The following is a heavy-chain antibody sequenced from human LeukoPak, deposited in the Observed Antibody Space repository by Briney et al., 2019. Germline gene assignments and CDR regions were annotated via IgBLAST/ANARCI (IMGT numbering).Heavy chain of an antibody. V-gene: IGHV4-34*01. Sequence: SETLSLTCAVYGGSFSGYYWSWIRHPPGKGLEWIGEINHSGSTNYNPSLKSRVTISVDTSKNQFSLKLSSVTAADTAVYYCARVPRRYFDWSVHPYYYSYMDVWGKGTTVTVSS. CDR1: GGSFSGYY. D-gene: IGHD3-9*01. CDR3: ARVPRRYFDWSVHPYYYSYMDV. J-gene: IGHJ6*03. CDR2: INHSGST.